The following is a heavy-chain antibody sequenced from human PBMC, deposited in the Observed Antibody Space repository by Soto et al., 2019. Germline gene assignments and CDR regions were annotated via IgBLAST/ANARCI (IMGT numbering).Heavy chain of an antibody. V-gene: IGHV4-39*01. J-gene: IGHJ6*02. Sequence: QLQLQESGPGLVKPSETLSLTCTVSGGSISSSSYYWGWIRQPPGKGLEWIGSIYYSGSTYYNPSLKSRVTISVDTSKNQFSPKLSSVTAADTAVYYCARPSYTYYGMDVWGQGTTVTVSS. CDR2: IYYSGST. D-gene: IGHD1-26*01. CDR3: ARPSYTYYGMDV. CDR1: GGSISSSSYY.